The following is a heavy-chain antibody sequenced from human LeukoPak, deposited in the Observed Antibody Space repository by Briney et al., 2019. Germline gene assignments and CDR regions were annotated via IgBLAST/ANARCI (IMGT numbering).Heavy chain of an antibody. D-gene: IGHD6-13*01. CDR1: GGSISSYY. CDR2: IYTSGST. J-gene: IGHJ4*02. CDR3: AAIHSSSWYDY. Sequence: SETLSLTCTVSGGSISSYYWSWIRQPDGKGLEWIGRIYTSGSTNYNPSLKSRVTMSVDTSKNQFSLKLSSVTAADTAVYYCAAIHSSSWYDYWGQGTLVTVSS. V-gene: IGHV4-4*07.